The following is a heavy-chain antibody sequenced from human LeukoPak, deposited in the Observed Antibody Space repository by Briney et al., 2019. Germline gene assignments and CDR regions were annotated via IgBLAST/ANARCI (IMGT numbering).Heavy chain of an antibody. CDR2: SFYSGTT. Sequence: SETLSLTCTVSGASINSYYWSWMRQPPGKGLEWIGHSFYSGTTNYNPSLKSRVTISVDTSKNQFSLKLSSVTAADTAVYYCARGLWYDYWGQGTLVTVSS. CDR1: GASINSYY. CDR3: ARGLWYDY. D-gene: IGHD5-18*01. V-gene: IGHV4-59*12. J-gene: IGHJ4*02.